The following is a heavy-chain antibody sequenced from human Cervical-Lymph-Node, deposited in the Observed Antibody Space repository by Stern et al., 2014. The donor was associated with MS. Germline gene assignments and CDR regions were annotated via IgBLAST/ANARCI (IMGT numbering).Heavy chain of an antibody. CDR3: AKASGAHIVVVVGTSQDPEYIQH. Sequence: EVQLVESGGGLVPPGGSLGLSCGGSGFTFENYALHWVRQGPGEALGWVLGISWNRGNRGYTTSVRERFTISRDNAKKSLYLQMNSLRPEDTAMYYCAKASGAHIVVVVGTSQDPEYIQHWGQGTLVAVSS. CDR2: ISWNRGNR. V-gene: IGHV3-9*01. J-gene: IGHJ1*01. D-gene: IGHD2-15*01. CDR1: GFTFENYA.